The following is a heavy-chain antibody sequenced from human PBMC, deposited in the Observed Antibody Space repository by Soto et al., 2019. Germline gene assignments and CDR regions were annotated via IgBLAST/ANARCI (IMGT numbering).Heavy chain of an antibody. Sequence: QVQLVQSGAEVKKPGSSVKVSCKASGDTFSTYSISWVRQAPGQGLEWLGGIIPILGTPSYAQRFQGRAAISADKFTSTAYMELSSLGSEDTAVYYCAKERSRYDRSVYYRPDYWCQGALVTVSS. V-gene: IGHV1-69*06. CDR3: AKERSRYDRSVYYRPDY. D-gene: IGHD3-22*01. CDR2: IIPILGTP. CDR1: GDTFSTYS. J-gene: IGHJ4*02.